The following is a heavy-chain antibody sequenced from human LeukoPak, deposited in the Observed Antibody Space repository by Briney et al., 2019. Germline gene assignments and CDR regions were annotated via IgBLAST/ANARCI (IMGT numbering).Heavy chain of an antibody. CDR1: GGSISSGDYY. V-gene: IGHV4-30-4*01. Sequence: PSETLSLTCTVSGGSISSGDYYWSWIRQPPGKGLEWIGYIYYSGSTYHNPSLKSRVTISVDTSKNQFSLKLSSVTAADTAVYYCARTEYSSSYYFDYWGQGTLVTVSS. J-gene: IGHJ4*02. CDR3: ARTEYSSSYYFDY. D-gene: IGHD6-6*01. CDR2: IYYSGST.